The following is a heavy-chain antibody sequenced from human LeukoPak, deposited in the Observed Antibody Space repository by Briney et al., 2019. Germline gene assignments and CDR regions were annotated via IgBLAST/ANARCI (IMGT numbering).Heavy chain of an antibody. V-gene: IGHV4-59*01. CDR3: ARDRSDGSGYYGYYFDY. D-gene: IGHD3-22*01. J-gene: IGHJ4*02. CDR1: GGSISSYY. CDR2: FYYSGST. Sequence: PSETLSLTCTVSGGSISSYYWSWIRQPPGKGLEWIGYFYYSGSTDYNPSLRSRVTISVDTSKNQFSLRLSSVTAADTAVYYCARDRSDGSGYYGYYFDYWGQGTLVSVSS.